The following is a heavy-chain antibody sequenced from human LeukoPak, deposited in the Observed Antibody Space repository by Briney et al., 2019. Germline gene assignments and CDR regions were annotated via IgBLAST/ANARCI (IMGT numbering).Heavy chain of an antibody. Sequence: PSETLSLTCAVYGGSFSGYYWSWIRQPPGKGLEWIGETNHSGSANYSPSLKSRVTISVDTSKNQFSLKLSSVTAADTAVYYCARSRRGPYGDYLDYWGQGTLVTVSS. CDR1: GGSFSGYY. J-gene: IGHJ4*02. CDR2: TNHSGSA. V-gene: IGHV4-34*01. CDR3: ARSRRGPYGDYLDY. D-gene: IGHD4-17*01.